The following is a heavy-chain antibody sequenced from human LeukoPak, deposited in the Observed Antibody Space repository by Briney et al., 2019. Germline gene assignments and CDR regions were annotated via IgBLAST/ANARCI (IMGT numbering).Heavy chain of an antibody. CDR2: IGAYSGNA. J-gene: IGHJ1*01. Sequence: ASVKVSCKASGYTFNTYGISSVRQAPGQGLEWMGWIGAYSGNANYAQNLQGRVTMTTDTATSTAYMELRSLTSDDTAVYYCARAATTVAGTRYFHLWGQGTLVTVSS. D-gene: IGHD6-19*01. CDR3: ARAATTVAGTRYFHL. V-gene: IGHV1-18*01. CDR1: GYTFNTYG.